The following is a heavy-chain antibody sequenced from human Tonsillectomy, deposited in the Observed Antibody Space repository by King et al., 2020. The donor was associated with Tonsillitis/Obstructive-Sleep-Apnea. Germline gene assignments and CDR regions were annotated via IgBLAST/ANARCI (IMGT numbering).Heavy chain of an antibody. J-gene: IGHJ4*02. V-gene: IGHV1-18*01. D-gene: IGHD3-22*01. CDR3: ARDSMSHYYDSSGYYTFDY. Sequence: VQLVQSGAEVKKPGASVKVSCKASGYTFTRYGISWVRQAPGQGLEWMGWISAYNGNINYAQRLQARVTMTTDTSTSTAYMDLTSLRSDDTAVYYCARDSMSHYYDSSGYYTFDYWGQGTLVTVSS. CDR1: GYTFTRYG. CDR2: ISAYNGNI.